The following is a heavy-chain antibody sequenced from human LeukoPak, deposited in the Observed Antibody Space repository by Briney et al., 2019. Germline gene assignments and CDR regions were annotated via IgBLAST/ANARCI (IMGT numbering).Heavy chain of an antibody. CDR1: GGTFSSYA. J-gene: IGHJ4*02. CDR2: IIPIFGTA. Sequence: ATVTVSCKASGGTFSSYAISWVRQAPGQGLEWMGGIIPIFGTANYAQKFQGRVTITADKSTSTAYMELSSLRSEDTAVYYCASYYYDSSGYYYPIDYWGQGTLVTVSS. D-gene: IGHD3-22*01. CDR3: ASYYYDSSGYYYPIDY. V-gene: IGHV1-69*06.